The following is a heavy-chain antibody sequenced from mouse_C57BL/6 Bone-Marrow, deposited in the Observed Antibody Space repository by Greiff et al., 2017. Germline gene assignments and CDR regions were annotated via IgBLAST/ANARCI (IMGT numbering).Heavy chain of an antibody. V-gene: IGHV5-4*01. CDR3: ARDLLLAWFAY. D-gene: IGHD2-1*01. J-gene: IGHJ3*01. Sequence: EVMLVESGGGLVKPGGSLKLSCAASGFTFSSYAMSWVRQTPEKRLEWVATISDGGSYTYYPDNVKGRFTISRDNAKNNLYLQMSHLKSEDTAMYYCARDLLLAWFAYWDQGTLVTVSA. CDR2: ISDGGSYT. CDR1: GFTFSSYA.